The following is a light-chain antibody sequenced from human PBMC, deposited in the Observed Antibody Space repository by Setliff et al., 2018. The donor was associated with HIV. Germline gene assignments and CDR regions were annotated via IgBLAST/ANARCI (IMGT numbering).Light chain of an antibody. J-gene: IGLJ1*01. V-gene: IGLV2-23*02. CDR1: NSDIGSYNR. CDR3: CSYAGRDTFVV. CDR2: EVN. Sequence: QSALTQPHSVSASPGQSIIISCTGTNSDIGSYNRVSWYQKRPGTAPNLLIYEVNKRPSGVSNRFSGSKSGNTPSLAISGLQADDEADYYCCSYAGRDTFVVFGTGTKVTVL.